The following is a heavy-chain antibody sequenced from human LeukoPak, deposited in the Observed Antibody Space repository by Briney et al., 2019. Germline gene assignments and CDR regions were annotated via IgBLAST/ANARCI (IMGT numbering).Heavy chain of an antibody. J-gene: IGHJ4*02. Sequence: GGSLTLSCPASGFTFSSYWMSWVRQAAGKGLEWVATIKEEGSEKFYVGFGKGPISISSDHAKNSLYLQMDSLKVEEKAVYYCASDPLRRFDYWGQGTLVTVSS. CDR1: GFTFSSYW. V-gene: IGHV3-7*03. CDR3: ASDPLRRFDY. CDR2: IKEEGSEK.